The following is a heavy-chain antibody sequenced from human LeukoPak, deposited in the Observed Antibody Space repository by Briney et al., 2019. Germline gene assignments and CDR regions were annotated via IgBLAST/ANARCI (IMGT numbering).Heavy chain of an antibody. D-gene: IGHD6-13*01. CDR3: ARDSYMAAADTWFDP. Sequence: ASVNVSCKASGYTFTDYTIHWVRLAPGQRLEWMGWINSAYSNTKYSQKFQGRVTITSDTSASTAYMEVRSLASEDTAIYYCARDSYMAAADTWFDPWGQGTLVTVSS. V-gene: IGHV1-3*01. CDR1: GYTFTDYT. CDR2: INSAYSNT. J-gene: IGHJ5*02.